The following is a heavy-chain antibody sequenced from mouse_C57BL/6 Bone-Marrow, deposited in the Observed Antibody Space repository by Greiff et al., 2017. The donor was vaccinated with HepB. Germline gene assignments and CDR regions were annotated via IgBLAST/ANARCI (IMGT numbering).Heavy chain of an antibody. V-gene: IGHV5-16*01. J-gene: IGHJ2*01. Sequence: EVQLVESEGGLVQPGSSMKLSCTASGFTFSDYYMAWVRQVPEKGLEWVANINSDGSSTYYLDSLKSRVIISRDNAKNILYLQMSSLKSEDTATYYCAREDTTVVLDYWGRGTTLTVSA. CDR3: AREDTTVVLDY. CDR2: INSDGSST. D-gene: IGHD1-1*01. CDR1: GFTFSDYY.